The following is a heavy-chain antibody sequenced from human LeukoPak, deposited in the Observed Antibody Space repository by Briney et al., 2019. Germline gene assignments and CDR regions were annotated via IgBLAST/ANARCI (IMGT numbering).Heavy chain of an antibody. CDR3: ARGGGVVVPDLGYWFDP. D-gene: IGHD2-2*01. Sequence: APVKVSCKASGYTFTDHYIHWVRQAPGQGLEWMGWISAYNGNTNYAQKLQGRVTMTTDTSTSTAYMELRSLRSDDTAVYYCARGGGVVVPDLGYWFDPWGQGTLVTVSS. V-gene: IGHV1-18*04. CDR2: ISAYNGNT. J-gene: IGHJ5*02. CDR1: GYTFTDHY.